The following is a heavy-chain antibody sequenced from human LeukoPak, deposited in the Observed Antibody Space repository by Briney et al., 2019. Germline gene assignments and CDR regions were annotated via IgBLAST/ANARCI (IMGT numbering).Heavy chain of an antibody. CDR1: GFTFSSYG. D-gene: IGHD2-8*02. V-gene: IGHV3-23*01. CDR2: ISGSGDST. CDR3: AKLQTYWVYYLNV. Sequence: GGSLRLSCAASGFTFSSYGMSWVRQAPGKGLEWVSAISGSGDSTSYADSVKGRFTISRDNSKNTLYLQMNSLRAEDTAVYFCAKLQTYWVYYLNVWGKGTTVTVS. J-gene: IGHJ6*03.